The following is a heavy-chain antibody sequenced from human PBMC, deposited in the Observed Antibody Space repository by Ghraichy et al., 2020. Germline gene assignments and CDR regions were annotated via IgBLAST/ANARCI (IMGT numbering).Heavy chain of an antibody. Sequence: SETLSLTCTVSGGSISSYFWCWIWQRPGKGLEWIGYIYYSWSTSYNPSLKSRVSISVDMSKNQFSLKLSSVTAADTAMYYCAREGYCSGSSCYGSSKYNWFDPWCQGTLVTVSS. V-gene: IGHV4-59*01. CDR1: GGSISSYF. CDR3: AREGYCSGSSCYGSSKYNWFDP. D-gene: IGHD2-2*01. CDR2: IYYSWST. J-gene: IGHJ5*02.